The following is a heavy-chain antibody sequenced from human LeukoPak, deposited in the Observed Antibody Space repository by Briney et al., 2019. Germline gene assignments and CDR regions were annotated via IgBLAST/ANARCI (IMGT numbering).Heavy chain of an antibody. CDR1: GSTFTHYA. CDR3: VRDRAAPDS. J-gene: IGHJ4*02. D-gene: IGHD3-10*01. V-gene: IGHV3-48*04. CDR2: NTYNSDAI. Sequence: GGSLRLSCAASGSTFTHYAMNWVRQAPGKGLEWLSYNTYNSDAIYYADSVKGRFTVSRDNAKNSIYVQMNNLRAEDTAVYYCVRDRAAPDSWGQGTLVTVSS.